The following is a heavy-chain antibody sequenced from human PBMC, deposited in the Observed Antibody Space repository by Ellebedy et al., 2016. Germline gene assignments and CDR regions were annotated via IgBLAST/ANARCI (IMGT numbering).Heavy chain of an antibody. Sequence: GESLKISXAASGFNFGLYWMSWVRQAPGKGLEWVANIKNDENEKYYVGSVKGRFTVSRDNGNNALYLHMSNLRADDTAVYYCARSYQMFGDGGFDSWGQGILVTVSS. J-gene: IGHJ4*02. CDR2: IKNDENEK. CDR1: GFNFGLYW. D-gene: IGHD3-10*02. CDR3: ARSYQMFGDGGFDS. V-gene: IGHV3-7*03.